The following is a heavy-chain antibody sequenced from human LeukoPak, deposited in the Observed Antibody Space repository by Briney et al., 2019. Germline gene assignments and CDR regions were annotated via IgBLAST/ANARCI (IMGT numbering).Heavy chain of an antibody. J-gene: IGHJ2*01. CDR2: ISGIGGST. D-gene: IGHD4-23*01. CDR1: GFTFTRYA. V-gene: IGHV3-23*01. CDR3: AKDRDYGGNSGGYFDL. Sequence: GGSLRLSCAASGFTFTRYAMNWGRQAPGKGLEWVSAISGIGGSTYYADSVKGRFTISRDNSKNTLYLQMNSLRAEDTAVYYCAKDRDYGGNSGGYFDLWGRGTLVTVSS.